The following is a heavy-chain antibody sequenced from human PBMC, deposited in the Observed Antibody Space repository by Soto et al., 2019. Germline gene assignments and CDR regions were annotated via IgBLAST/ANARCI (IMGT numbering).Heavy chain of an antibody. J-gene: IGHJ4*02. CDR1: GFTFSSYG. V-gene: IGHV3-30*18. CDR3: AKTYSSSWPPVDY. Sequence: GGSLRLSCAASGFTFSSYGMHWVRQAPGKGLEWVAVISYDGSNKYYADSVKGRFTISRDNSKNTLYLQMNSLRAEDTAVYYCAKTYSSSWPPVDYWGQGTLVTVSS. D-gene: IGHD6-13*01. CDR2: ISYDGSNK.